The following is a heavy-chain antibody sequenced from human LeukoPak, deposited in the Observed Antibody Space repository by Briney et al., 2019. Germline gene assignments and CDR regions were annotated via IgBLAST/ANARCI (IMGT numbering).Heavy chain of an antibody. V-gene: IGHV3-23*01. CDR1: GFTFSSYA. D-gene: IGHD3-16*02. CDR2: ISGSDSRT. Sequence: PGGSLRLSCAASGFTFSSYAMTWVRQAPGMGLELVSGISGSDSRTYYADSVKGRFTISRDNSKNTLYLQMNSLRAEDTAVYYCAKLGAQYVWGSYRPFDYWGQGALVTVSS. J-gene: IGHJ4*02. CDR3: AKLGAQYVWGSYRPFDY.